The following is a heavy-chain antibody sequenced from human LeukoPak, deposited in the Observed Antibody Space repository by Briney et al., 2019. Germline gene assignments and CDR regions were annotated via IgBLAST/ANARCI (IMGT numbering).Heavy chain of an antibody. Sequence: PETPSLTCNVSGGSLSRYYCSWIPQHPGEGLEWIGYIYYSGSTNYDPSLKSRVTISVDTSKNQFSLKLSSVTAADTAVYYCARVRSSGYPPPPAFDYWGQGTLVTVSS. V-gene: IGHV4-59*01. CDR3: ARVRSSGYPPPPAFDY. CDR2: IYYSGST. J-gene: IGHJ4*02. CDR1: GGSLSRYY. D-gene: IGHD3-22*01.